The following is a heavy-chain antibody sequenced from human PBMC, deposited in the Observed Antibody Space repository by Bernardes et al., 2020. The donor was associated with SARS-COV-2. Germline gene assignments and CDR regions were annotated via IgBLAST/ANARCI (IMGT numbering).Heavy chain of an antibody. CDR3: AKDIVSGSYSGGWFDP. V-gene: IGHV3-9*01. J-gene: IGHJ5*02. D-gene: IGHD1-26*01. CDR1: GFTLDDYA. Sequence: FLSPPLAASGFTLDDYAMHWVRPAPGKGLEWVPGISLNSGSIGYADSVKGRFTISRDNAKNSLYLQMNSLRAEDTALYYCAKDIVSGSYSGGWFDPWGQGTLVTVSS. CDR2: ISLNSGSI.